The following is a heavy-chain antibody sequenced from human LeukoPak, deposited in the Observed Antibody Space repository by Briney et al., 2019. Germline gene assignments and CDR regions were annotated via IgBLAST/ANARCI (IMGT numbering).Heavy chain of an antibody. CDR2: INAGNGNT. V-gene: IGHV1-3*01. CDR3: ARGRRPKWIAPLDAFDI. Sequence: ASVTVSCTASGYTFTSYAMHWVRQAPGQRLEWMGWINAGNGNTKYSQKFQGGVTITRDTSASTAYMELSSLRSEDTAVYYCARGRRPKWIAPLDAFDIWGQGTMVTVSS. CDR1: GYTFTSYA. J-gene: IGHJ3*02. D-gene: IGHD5-12*01.